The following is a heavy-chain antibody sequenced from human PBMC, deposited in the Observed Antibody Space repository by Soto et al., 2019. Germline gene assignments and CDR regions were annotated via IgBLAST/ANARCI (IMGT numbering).Heavy chain of an antibody. CDR2: INPNSGGT. V-gene: IGHV1-2*02. J-gene: IGHJ6*01. CDR1: GYTFTGYY. Sequence: GASLKVSCKASGYTFTGYYMHWVRQAPGQGLEWMGWINPNSGGTNYAQKFQGRVTMTRDTSISTAYMELSRLRSDDTAVYYCARGKYYSNYFYYGMDVWGQVPTFTVSS. D-gene: IGHD4-4*01. CDR3: ARGKYYSNYFYYGMDV.